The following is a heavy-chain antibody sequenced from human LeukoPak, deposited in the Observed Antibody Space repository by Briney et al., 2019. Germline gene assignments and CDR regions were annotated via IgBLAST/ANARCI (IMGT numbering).Heavy chain of an antibody. J-gene: IGHJ6*03. CDR1: GYTFTGYY. CDR2: INPNSGGT. D-gene: IGHD2-2*01. V-gene: IGHV1-2*02. Sequence: ASVKVSCKASGYTFTGYYMHWVRQAPGQGLVWMGWINPNSGGTNYAQKFQGRVTMTRDTSITTAYMELSRLNSDDTAVYYCARERVGEDIVVVPAHSNYYMDVWGKGTTVTISS. CDR3: ARERVGEDIVVVPAHSNYYMDV.